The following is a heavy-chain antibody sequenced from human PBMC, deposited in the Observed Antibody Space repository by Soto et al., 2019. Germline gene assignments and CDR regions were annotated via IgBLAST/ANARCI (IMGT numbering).Heavy chain of an antibody. CDR2: IIPIFGTA. J-gene: IGHJ4*02. Sequence: ASVKVSCKASGVTFSSYAISWVRQAPGQGLEWMGGIIPIFGTANYAQKFQGRVTITADESTSTAYMELSSLRSEDTAVYYCAREDYYDRWEDYWGQGTLVTVSS. CDR1: GVTFSSYA. D-gene: IGHD3-22*01. CDR3: AREDYYDRWEDY. V-gene: IGHV1-69*13.